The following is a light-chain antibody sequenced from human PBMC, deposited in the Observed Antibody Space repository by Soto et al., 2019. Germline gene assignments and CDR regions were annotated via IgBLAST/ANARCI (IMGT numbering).Light chain of an antibody. CDR1: QSVSTY. CDR3: QQYNSWPQT. CDR2: GAS. Sequence: EIIMTQSPATLSVSPLEMATLSCMASQSVSTYVAWYQQKPGQAPRLLIFGASTRATNIPARFSGSGSGTDFTVTISSLQSEDFAVYYCQQYNSWPQTFGQGTRVDIK. J-gene: IGKJ1*01. V-gene: IGKV3-15*01.